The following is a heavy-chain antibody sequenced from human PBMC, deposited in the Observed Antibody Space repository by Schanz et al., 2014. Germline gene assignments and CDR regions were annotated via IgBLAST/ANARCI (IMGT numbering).Heavy chain of an antibody. V-gene: IGHV1-46*01. D-gene: IGHD4-17*01. CDR2: INPSGGGT. J-gene: IGHJ4*02. Sequence: QVQLVQSEAEVKKPGSSVKVSCKASGGTFSSYTISWVRQAPGQGLEWMGIINPSGGGTSYALRFQDRVTVTRDTSRSTVYMELSSLRSEDTAVYYCARGYGDSPTDFWGQGTLXTVSS. CDR1: GGTFSSYT. CDR3: ARGYGDSPTDF.